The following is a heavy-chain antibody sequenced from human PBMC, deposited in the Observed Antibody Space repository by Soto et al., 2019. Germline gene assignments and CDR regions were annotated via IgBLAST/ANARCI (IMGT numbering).Heavy chain of an antibody. Sequence: SETLSLTCTVSGGSISSYYWSWIRQPAGKGLEWIGYISYTASANYNASLKSRLTISVDTTKNQLSLKLSSVTAADTALYYFARVNYGDYYYGMDVWGQGTTVTVSS. CDR3: ARVNYGDYYYGMDV. CDR2: ISYTASA. CDR1: GGSISSYY. V-gene: IGHV4-59*01. J-gene: IGHJ6*02. D-gene: IGHD4-17*01.